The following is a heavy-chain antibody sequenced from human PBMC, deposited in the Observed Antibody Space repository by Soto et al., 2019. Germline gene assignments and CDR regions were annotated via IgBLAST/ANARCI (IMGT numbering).Heavy chain of an antibody. CDR2: IIPILGIA. D-gene: IGHD3-16*02. Sequence: QVQLVQSGAEVKKPGSSVKVSCKASGGTFSSYTISWVRQAPGQGLEWMGRIIPILGIANYAQKFQGRVKITADKSTSTAYMELSSLRSEDTTVYYCARGPVWGSYPIDIWGQGTMVTVSS. CDR1: GGTFSSYT. J-gene: IGHJ3*02. CDR3: ARGPVWGSYPIDI. V-gene: IGHV1-69*02.